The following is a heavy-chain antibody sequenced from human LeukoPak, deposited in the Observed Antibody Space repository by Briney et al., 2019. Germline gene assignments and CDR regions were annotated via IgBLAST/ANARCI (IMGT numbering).Heavy chain of an antibody. Sequence: GGSLRLSCAASGFTFRSYAMNWVRQAPGKGLEWVGIIYPGDSDTIYSPSFQGQVTISADKSISTAYLQWSSLKASDTAMYFCARHDAVASFDYWGQGTLVTVSS. V-gene: IGHV5-51*01. D-gene: IGHD6-19*01. CDR3: ARHDAVASFDY. J-gene: IGHJ4*02. CDR2: IYPGDSDT. CDR1: GFTFRSYA.